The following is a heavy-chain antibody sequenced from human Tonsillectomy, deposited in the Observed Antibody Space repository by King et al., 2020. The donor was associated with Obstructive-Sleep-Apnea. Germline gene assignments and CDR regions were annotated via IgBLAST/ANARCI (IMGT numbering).Heavy chain of an antibody. D-gene: IGHD1-26*01. J-gene: IGHJ4*02. CDR2: ILSSSSYI. Sequence: VQLVESGGGLVKPGGALRLSCAASGFTFSSYSMNWVRQAPGEGVEWVSSILSSSSYISYADSVKGRFTISRDNAKNSLYLQMNSLRAEDTAVYYCARAVGDYWGQGTLVTVSS. CDR3: ARAVGDY. V-gene: IGHV3-21*01. CDR1: GFTFSSYS.